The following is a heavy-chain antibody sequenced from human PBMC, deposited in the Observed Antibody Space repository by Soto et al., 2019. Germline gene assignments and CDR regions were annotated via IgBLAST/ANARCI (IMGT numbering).Heavy chain of an antibody. CDR1: GFSFCTLS. CDR3: AKSYSSNWYDYFDY. D-gene: IGHD6-13*01. J-gene: IGHJ4*02. Sequence: RISCAAPGFSFCTLSLSWGRQGPGKGLEWVSAISGSGDSTYYTDSVKGRFTISRDISKNTLYLHMSSLRAEDTALYYCAKSYSSNWYDYFDYWGQGILVTVSS. V-gene: IGHV3-23*01. CDR2: ISGSGDST.